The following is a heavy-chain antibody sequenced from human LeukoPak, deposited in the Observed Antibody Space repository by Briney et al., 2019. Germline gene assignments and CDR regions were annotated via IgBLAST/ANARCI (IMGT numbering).Heavy chain of an antibody. CDR2: SRYDGSNK. CDR3: AKDRYYNNSGPYYESGS. CDR1: GFTFSSYG. Sequence: AGGSLLLSCAASGFTFSSYGMHGVRQAPGKGLEGVAFSRYDGSNKYYADSVTGRFTISRDNSRNTLYLQMNSRRAEDTAVYYCAKDRYYNNSGPYYESGSWGQGTLGTVSS. D-gene: IGHD3-22*01. J-gene: IGHJ5*02. V-gene: IGHV3-30*02.